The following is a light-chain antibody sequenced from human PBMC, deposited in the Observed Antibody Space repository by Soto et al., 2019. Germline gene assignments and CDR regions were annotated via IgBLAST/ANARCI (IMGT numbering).Light chain of an antibody. V-gene: IGKV1-39*01. CDR1: QALSNY. Sequence: DIHLTQSPSVLSASVGYTFTITCRASQALSNYLNWYQYKPGGVPTLLIYATSSLQSGVPSRFGGSGSGTDFTLTIRSLKTEDFANYFCQQSGDTPTWTFGQGTKVDIK. CDR3: QQSGDTPTWT. J-gene: IGKJ1*01. CDR2: ATS.